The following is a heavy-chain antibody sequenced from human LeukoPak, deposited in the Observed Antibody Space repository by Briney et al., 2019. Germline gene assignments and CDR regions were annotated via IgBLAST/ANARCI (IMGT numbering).Heavy chain of an antibody. CDR1: GFTFSSYS. D-gene: IGHD6-13*01. CDR3: ARARGIAAAGQYFDY. CDR2: ISSSSSYI. J-gene: IGHJ4*02. Sequence: GGSLRLSCAASGFTFSSYSMNWVRQAPGKGLEWVSSISSSSSYIYYADSVKGRFTISRDNAKNSLYLQMNSLRAEDTAVYYCARARGIAAAGQYFDYWGQGTLVTVSS. V-gene: IGHV3-21*01.